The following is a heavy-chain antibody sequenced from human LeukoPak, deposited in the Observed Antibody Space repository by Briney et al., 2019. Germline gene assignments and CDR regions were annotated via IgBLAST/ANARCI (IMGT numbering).Heavy chain of an antibody. Sequence: GASVKVSCKASGYTFTSYDIHWVRRATGQGHEWMGWMNPNSGDTGYAQKFQGRVTMTRNTSISTAYMELSSLRSEDTAVYYCARLYNSGWNNWFDPWGQGTLVTVSS. D-gene: IGHD6-19*01. CDR1: GYTFTSYD. CDR2: MNPNSGDT. CDR3: ARLYNSGWNNWFDP. J-gene: IGHJ5*02. V-gene: IGHV1-8*01.